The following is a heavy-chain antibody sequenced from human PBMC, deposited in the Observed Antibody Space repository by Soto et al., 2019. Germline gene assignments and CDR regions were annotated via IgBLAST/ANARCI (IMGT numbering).Heavy chain of an antibody. CDR1: GGSISSSNW. Sequence: KPSETLSLTCAVSGGSISSSNWWSWVRQPPGKGLEWIGEIYHSGSTHYNPSLKSRVTISVDKSKNQFSLTLSSVTAADTAVYYCARDVGSGWYDCDYWGQGTLVTVS. CDR3: ARDVGSGWYDCDY. D-gene: IGHD6-19*01. CDR2: IYHSGST. V-gene: IGHV4-4*02. J-gene: IGHJ4*02.